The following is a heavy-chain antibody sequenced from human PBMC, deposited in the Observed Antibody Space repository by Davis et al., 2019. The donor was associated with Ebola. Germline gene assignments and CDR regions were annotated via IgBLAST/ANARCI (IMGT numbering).Heavy chain of an antibody. CDR3: TSTGGDSSGVDY. V-gene: IGHV3-73*01. Sequence: GGSLRLSCAASGFTFSGSAMHWVRQASGKGLEWVGRIRSKANSYATAYAASVKGRFTISRDDSKNTAYLQMNSLKTEDTAVYYCTSTGGDSSGVDYWGQGTLVTVSS. J-gene: IGHJ4*02. CDR2: IRSKANSYAT. CDR1: GFTFSGSA. D-gene: IGHD3-22*01.